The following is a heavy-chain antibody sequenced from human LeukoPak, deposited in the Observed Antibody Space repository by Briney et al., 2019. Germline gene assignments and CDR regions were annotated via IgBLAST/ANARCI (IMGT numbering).Heavy chain of an antibody. J-gene: IGHJ4*02. D-gene: IGHD2-2*01. V-gene: IGHV4-4*07. CDR3: AGVVPAANAGSYVDY. CDR1: GGSISSYH. CDR2: IYTSGST. Sequence: SETLSLTCTVSGGSISSYHWSWIRQPAGKGLEWIGRIYTSGSTNCNPSLKSRVTMSVGTSKNQFSLKLSSVTAADTAMYYCAGVVPAANAGSYVDYWGQGTLVTVSS.